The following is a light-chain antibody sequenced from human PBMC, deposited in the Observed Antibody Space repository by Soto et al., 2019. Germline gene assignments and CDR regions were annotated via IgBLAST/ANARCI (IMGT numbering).Light chain of an antibody. V-gene: IGKV3-15*01. J-gene: IGKJ5*01. CDR2: GAS. Sequence: EILMTPSSTTLSVSPGERATVSCRASQSISRYLDWYQQKPGQAPRLLIYGASTLQSGIPSRFSGSGSGTEFTLTISSLQSEDFATYYCQQNDNWPSITFGQGTRLEIK. CDR3: QQNDNWPSIT. CDR1: QSISRY.